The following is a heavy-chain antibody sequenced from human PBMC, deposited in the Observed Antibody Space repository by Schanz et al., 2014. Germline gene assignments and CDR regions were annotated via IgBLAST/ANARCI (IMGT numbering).Heavy chain of an antibody. D-gene: IGHD1-1*01. CDR2: INPNNGGT. J-gene: IGHJ4*02. CDR1: GYTFTRSY. CDR3: ATRGRETGTTLGLFDY. V-gene: IGHV1-2*06. Sequence: QVHLVQSGSEVKKPGASAKVSCRASGYTFTRSYIYWVRQAPGQGLECLGRINPNNGGTNFAQKFLGRVTMTRDTSVSTAYMELSRLTPDDTALYYCATRGRETGTTLGLFDYWGQGTLVTVSS.